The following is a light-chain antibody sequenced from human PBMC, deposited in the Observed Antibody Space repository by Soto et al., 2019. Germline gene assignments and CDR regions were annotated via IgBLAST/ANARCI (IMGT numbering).Light chain of an antibody. J-gene: IGKJ1*01. V-gene: IGKV1-39*01. Sequence: DIQMTQSPSSLSASVGDRVTITCWASQSISNYLNWYRQEPGKAPKVLIYAASSLLSGVPSRFSGSGSGTDFTLTISSLQPEDFATFYCQQSYSTPRTFGQGTKVEVK. CDR1: QSISNY. CDR2: AAS. CDR3: QQSYSTPRT.